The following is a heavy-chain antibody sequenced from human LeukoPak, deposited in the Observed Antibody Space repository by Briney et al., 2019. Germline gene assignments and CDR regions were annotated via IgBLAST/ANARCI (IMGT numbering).Heavy chain of an antibody. Sequence: GGSLRLSCGTSGVTFSSYWLHGVRQAPGKGLVWVSRINSDGSNTSYADSVKGRFMISRDNAKNTLYLQMNSLRAEDTAVYYCARAPGLIWLGETPFDYWGQGTLVPVSS. D-gene: IGHD3-10*01. CDR2: INSDGSNT. CDR1: GVTFSSYW. V-gene: IGHV3-74*01. J-gene: IGHJ4*02. CDR3: ARAPGLIWLGETPFDY.